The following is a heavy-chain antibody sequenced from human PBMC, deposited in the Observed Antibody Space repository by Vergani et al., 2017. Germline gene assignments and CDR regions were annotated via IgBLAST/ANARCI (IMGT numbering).Heavy chain of an antibody. CDR2: IWYDGSNK. CDR1: GFTFSSYG. V-gene: IGHV3-33*06. Sequence: QVQLVESGGGVVQPGRSPRLSCAASGFTFSSYGMHWVRQAPGKGLEWVAVIWYDGSNKYYADSVKGRFTISRDNSKNTLYLQMNSLRAEDTAVYYCAKDHDYYMDVWGKGTTVTVSS. J-gene: IGHJ6*03. CDR3: AKDHDYYMDV.